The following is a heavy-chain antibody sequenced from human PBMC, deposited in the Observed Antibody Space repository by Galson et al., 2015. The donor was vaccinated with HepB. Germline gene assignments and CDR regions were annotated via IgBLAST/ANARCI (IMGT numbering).Heavy chain of an antibody. D-gene: IGHD6-19*01. J-gene: IGHJ4*02. CDR3: ARLGDLSGYSSP. V-gene: IGHV3-73*01. CDR2: IRSKASSHAT. Sequence: SLRLSCAASGFTFSGSAIHWVRQASGKGLEWVGRIRSKASSHATAYTASLKGRFTISRDDSKNTAYLHMNSLKTEDTAVYYCARLGDLSGYSSPWGQGTLVTVSS. CDR1: GFTFSGSA.